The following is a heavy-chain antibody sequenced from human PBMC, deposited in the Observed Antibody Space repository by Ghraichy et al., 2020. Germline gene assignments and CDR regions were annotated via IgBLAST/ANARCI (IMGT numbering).Heavy chain of an antibody. CDR3: AKDSSGYFNNWFDP. CDR1: GFTFSSYA. Sequence: GGSLRLSCAASGFTFSSYAMSWVRQAPGKGLEWVSAISGSGGSTYYADSVKGRFTISRDNSKNTLDLQMNSLRAEDTAVYYCAKDSSGYFNNWFDPWGQGTLVTVSS. D-gene: IGHD3-22*01. CDR2: ISGSGGST. J-gene: IGHJ5*02. V-gene: IGHV3-23*01.